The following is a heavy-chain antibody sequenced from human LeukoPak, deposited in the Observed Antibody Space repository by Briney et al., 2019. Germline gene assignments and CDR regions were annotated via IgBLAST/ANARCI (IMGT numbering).Heavy chain of an antibody. CDR1: GYTFTGYY. Sequence: GASVTVSCKASGYTFTGYYMHWVRQAPGQGLEWMGWINPNRGGTNYAQKFQGWVTMTRDTSISTAYMELSRLRSDDTAVYYCARNDYGDYGFFDYWGQGTLVTVSS. CDR2: INPNRGGT. D-gene: IGHD4-17*01. V-gene: IGHV1-2*04. J-gene: IGHJ4*02. CDR3: ARNDYGDYGFFDY.